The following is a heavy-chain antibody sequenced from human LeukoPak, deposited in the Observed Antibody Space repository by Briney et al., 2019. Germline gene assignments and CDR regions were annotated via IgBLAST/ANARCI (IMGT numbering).Heavy chain of an antibody. V-gene: IGHV1-2*02. J-gene: IGHJ4*02. Sequence: ASVKVSCKASGYTFTGYYMHWVRQAPGQGLEWMGWINPNSGGTNYAQKFQGRVTMTRDTSISTAYMELSRLRSDDTAVYYCARDYYGSGSYQDCWGQGTLVTVSS. CDR3: ARDYYGSGSYQDC. CDR2: INPNSGGT. CDR1: GYTFTGYY. D-gene: IGHD3-10*01.